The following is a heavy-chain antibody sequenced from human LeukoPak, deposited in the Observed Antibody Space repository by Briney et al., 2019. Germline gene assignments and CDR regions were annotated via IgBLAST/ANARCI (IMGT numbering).Heavy chain of an antibody. J-gene: IGHJ5*02. CDR3: ARGKYTNWFDP. D-gene: IGHD6-6*01. CDR1: GFTFSSYW. Sequence: PGGSLRLSCAASGFTFSSYWMHWVRQPPGKGLEWIGEINHSGSTNYNPSLKSRVTISVDTSKNQFSLELSSVTAADTAVYYCARGKYTNWFDPWGQGTLVTVSS. V-gene: IGHV4-34*01. CDR2: INHSGST.